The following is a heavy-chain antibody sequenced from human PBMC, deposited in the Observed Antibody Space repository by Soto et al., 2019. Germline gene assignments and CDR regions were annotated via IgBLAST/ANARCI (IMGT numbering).Heavy chain of an antibody. J-gene: IGHJ4*02. CDR2: IKSETDGGTA. CDR1: GFNLSHPW. D-gene: IGHD3-9*01. Sequence: EVQLVQSGGGLVKPGGSLRLSCAASGFNLSHPWMTWVRQAAGEGLEWVGRIKSETDGGTADYAALVKGRITISRDDSKNTVYLQMNSLKTEDTAVYYCTTGIYYDLLTGYHDVAYWGQGTLVTVSS. V-gene: IGHV3-15*01. CDR3: TTGIYYDLLTGYHDVAY.